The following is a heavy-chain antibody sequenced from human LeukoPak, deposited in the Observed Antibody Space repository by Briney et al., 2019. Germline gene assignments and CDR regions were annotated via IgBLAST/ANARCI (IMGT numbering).Heavy chain of an antibody. CDR1: GGSISSSSSY. CDR3: ARLSYYDSSGYSERFDY. CDR2: IYYSGST. V-gene: IGHV4-39*01. J-gene: IGHJ4*02. Sequence: SETLSLTCTVSGGSISSSSSYWGWIRQPPGKGLEWIGSIYYSGSTSYNPSLKSRVTISVDTSKNQFSLKLSSVTAADTAVYYCARLSYYDSSGYSERFDYWGQGTLVTVSS. D-gene: IGHD3-22*01.